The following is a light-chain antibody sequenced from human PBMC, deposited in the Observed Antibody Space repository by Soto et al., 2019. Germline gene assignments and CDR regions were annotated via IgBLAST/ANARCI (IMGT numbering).Light chain of an antibody. CDR3: SSDRSTSTLGV. CDR1: SSDVGAYTY. V-gene: IGLV2-14*03. CDR2: DVS. Sequence: QSVLTQPASVSGSPGQSITISCSGTSSDVGAYTYVSWYQVHPGEPPKLVIYDVSKRPSGVSNRFSGSKSGNTASLTISGLQAEDEVDYNCSSDRSTSTLGVFGTGTKVTVL. J-gene: IGLJ1*01.